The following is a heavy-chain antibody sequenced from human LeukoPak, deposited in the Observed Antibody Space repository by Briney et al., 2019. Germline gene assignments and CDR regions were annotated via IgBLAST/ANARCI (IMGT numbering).Heavy chain of an antibody. D-gene: IGHD6-19*01. J-gene: IGHJ4*02. V-gene: IGHV1-46*01. CDR3: ARTRGNSSGWSLFDY. CDR1: GYTFTNYY. Sequence: GASVKVSCKASGYTFTNYYLHWVRQAPGQGLEWMAIINPSDGSTSYAPKFQGRVTMTRDMTASTVYMELSSLRSEDMAVYYCARTRGNSSGWSLFDYWGQGTLVTVSS. CDR2: INPSDGST.